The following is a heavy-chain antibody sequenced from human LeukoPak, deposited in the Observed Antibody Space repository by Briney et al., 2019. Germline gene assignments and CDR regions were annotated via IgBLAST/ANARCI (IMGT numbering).Heavy chain of an antibody. J-gene: IGHJ4*02. Sequence: SETLSLTCTVSGDSVTGYYWSWIRQPPGKGLEWIAYIFYRGSTNHNPSLGSRVTVSIDTSNNQFSLMLSSVTAADTAVYYCARHRSMFDSSGYYLDYWAQGTLVSVSS. V-gene: IGHV4-59*08. D-gene: IGHD3-22*01. CDR2: IFYRGST. CDR1: GDSVTGYY. CDR3: ARHRSMFDSSGYYLDY.